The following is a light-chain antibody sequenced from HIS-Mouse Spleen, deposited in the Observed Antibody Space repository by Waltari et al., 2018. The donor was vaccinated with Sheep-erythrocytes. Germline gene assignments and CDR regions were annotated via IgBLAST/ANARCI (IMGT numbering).Light chain of an antibody. CDR2: DVS. V-gene: IGLV2-11*01. CDR1: SSDVGGDNY. J-gene: IGLJ1*01. Sequence: QSALTQPRSVSGSPGPSVTIPRTGTSSDVGGDNYVSWYQQHPGKAPKLMIYDVSKRPSGVPDRFSGSKSGNTASLTISGLQAEDEADYYCCSYAGSYNHVFATGTKVTVL. CDR3: CSYAGSYNHV.